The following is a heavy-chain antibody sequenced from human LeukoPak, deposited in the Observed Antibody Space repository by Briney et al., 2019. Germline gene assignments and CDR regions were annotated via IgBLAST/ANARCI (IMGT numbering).Heavy chain of an antibody. Sequence: ASVKVSCKASGYTFTSYGISWVRQAPGQGLEWMGWISAYNGNTNYAQKLQGRVTMTTDTSTSTAYMELRSLRSDDTAVYYCARGSDYDILTGSLDFDYWGQGTLVTVSS. V-gene: IGHV1-18*01. CDR3: ARGSDYDILTGSLDFDY. CDR2: ISAYNGNT. CDR1: GYTFTSYG. D-gene: IGHD3-9*01. J-gene: IGHJ4*02.